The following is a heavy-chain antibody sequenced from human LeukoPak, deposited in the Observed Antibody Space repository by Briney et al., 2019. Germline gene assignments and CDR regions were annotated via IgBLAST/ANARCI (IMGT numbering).Heavy chain of an antibody. J-gene: IGHJ4*02. Sequence: GGSLRRSCAASGFTFSSYAMSWVRQAPGKGLEWVSAISGSGGSTYYADSVKGRFTISRDNSKNTLYLQMNSLRAEDTAVYYCAKGGAYDFWSGIDYWGQGTLVTVSS. D-gene: IGHD3-3*01. CDR2: ISGSGGST. V-gene: IGHV3-23*01. CDR1: GFTFSSYA. CDR3: AKGGAYDFWSGIDY.